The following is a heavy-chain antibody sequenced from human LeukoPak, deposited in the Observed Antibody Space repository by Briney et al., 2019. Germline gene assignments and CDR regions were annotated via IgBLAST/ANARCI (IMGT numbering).Heavy chain of an antibody. J-gene: IGHJ4*02. V-gene: IGHV1-8*01. CDR2: MNPNSGNA. D-gene: IGHD3-10*01. CDR1: GCTFTSYD. CDR3: GRPLQRGSWTQRALDY. Sequence: APVKVSCKASGCTFTSYDISWVRQATGQGLEWMGWMNPNSGNAGYAQRFQGRVTMTRNNSISTAYMELTSLRSEDTAVYYCGRPLQRGSWTQRALDYWGQGTLVTVSS.